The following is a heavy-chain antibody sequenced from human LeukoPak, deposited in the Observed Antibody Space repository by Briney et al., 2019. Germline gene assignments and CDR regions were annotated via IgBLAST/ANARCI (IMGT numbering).Heavy chain of an antibody. Sequence: PSETLSLTCTVSGGSIGSYFLSWIRQPPGKGLEWIGYISKSGSTNNNPALKSRVTISIDTSKNQFSLKVTSVTAADTAVYYCARGALNWFDPWGQGTLVTVSS. V-gene: IGHV4-59*01. J-gene: IGHJ5*02. CDR2: ISKSGST. CDR1: GGSIGSYF. CDR3: ARGALNWFDP.